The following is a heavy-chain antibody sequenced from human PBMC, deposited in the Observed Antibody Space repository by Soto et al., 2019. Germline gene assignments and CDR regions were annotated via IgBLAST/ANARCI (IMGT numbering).Heavy chain of an antibody. CDR2: VRGNGDPP. J-gene: IGHJ4*02. CDR3: VKSRGGNNFDFFD. CDR1: GFTFSSYA. Sequence: SLRLSCSASGFTFSSYAMHWVRQAPGKRLEYVSGVRGNGDPPFYADSVKGRFTISRDNSKNTLYLQMSSLSADDTAVYYCVKSRGGNNFDFFDWGQGALVTVSS. D-gene: IGHD5-12*01. V-gene: IGHV3-64D*06.